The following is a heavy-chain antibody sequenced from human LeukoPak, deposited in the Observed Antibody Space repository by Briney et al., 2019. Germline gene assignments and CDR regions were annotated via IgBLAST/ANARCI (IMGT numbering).Heavy chain of an antibody. CDR2: IYTSGST. Sequence: SETLSLTCTVSGGSISSGSYYWSWIRQPAGKGLEWIGRIYTSGSTNYNPSLKSRVTISVDTSKNQFSLKLSSMTAADTAVYYCAREKGYYYDSSGYHPIDYWGQGTLVTVSS. D-gene: IGHD3-22*01. CDR3: AREKGYYYDSSGYHPIDY. V-gene: IGHV4-61*02. CDR1: GGSISSGSYY. J-gene: IGHJ4*02.